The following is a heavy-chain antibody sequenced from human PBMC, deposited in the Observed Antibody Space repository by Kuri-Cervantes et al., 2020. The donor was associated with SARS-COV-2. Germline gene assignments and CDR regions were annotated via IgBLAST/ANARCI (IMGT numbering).Heavy chain of an antibody. CDR2: IRYDGSNK. Sequence: GESLKISCAASAFTFSSYGMHWVRQAPGKRLEWVAFIRYDGSNKYYADSVKGRFTISRDNSKNTLYLQMNSLRAEDTAVYYCAKEERITGTPWDYWGQGTLVTVSS. CDR1: AFTFSSYG. J-gene: IGHJ4*02. D-gene: IGHD1-7*01. CDR3: AKEERITGTPWDY. V-gene: IGHV3-30*02.